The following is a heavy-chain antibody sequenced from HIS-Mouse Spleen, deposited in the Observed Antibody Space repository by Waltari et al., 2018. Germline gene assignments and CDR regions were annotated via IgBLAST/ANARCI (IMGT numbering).Heavy chain of an antibody. Sequence: QVQLVESGGGVVQPGRSLRLSCAASGFTFSSYGMHWVRQAPGKGLEWVAVIWYDGSNKYYADSGKGRFTISRDNSKNTLYLQMNSLRAEDTAVYYCAKDGEQQLAYWYFDLWGRGTLVTVSS. CDR3: AKDGEQQLAYWYFDL. J-gene: IGHJ2*01. CDR1: GFTFSSYG. CDR2: IWYDGSNK. D-gene: IGHD6-13*01. V-gene: IGHV3-33*06.